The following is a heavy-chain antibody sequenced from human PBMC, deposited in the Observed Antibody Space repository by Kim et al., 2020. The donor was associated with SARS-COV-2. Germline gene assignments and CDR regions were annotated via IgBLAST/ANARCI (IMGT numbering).Heavy chain of an antibody. CDR1: GYTFTSYY. D-gene: IGHD1-1*01. J-gene: IGHJ4*02. Sequence: ASVKVSCKASGYTFTSYYIHWVRQAPGQGLEWMGIINPSGGSTSYAQKFQGRVTMTRDTSTSTVYMELSSLRSEDTAVYYCARAVVQLDVGDYWGQGTLVTVSS. CDR3: ARAVVQLDVGDY. V-gene: IGHV1-46*01. CDR2: INPSGGST.